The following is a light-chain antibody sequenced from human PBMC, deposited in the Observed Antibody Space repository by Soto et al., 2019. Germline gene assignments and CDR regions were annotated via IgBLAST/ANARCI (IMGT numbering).Light chain of an antibody. CDR2: GAS. CDR3: QPAGRAPPT. J-gene: IGKJ1*01. Sequence: EIVLTQSPGTLSLSPGERATLSCRASQSVSSSYLAWYQQKPGQAPRLLIYGASSRATGIPDRFSGSGSGTDFTLTISRLEPEDFAVYYCQPAGRAPPTFGQGTKVEIK. CDR1: QSVSSSY. V-gene: IGKV3-20*01.